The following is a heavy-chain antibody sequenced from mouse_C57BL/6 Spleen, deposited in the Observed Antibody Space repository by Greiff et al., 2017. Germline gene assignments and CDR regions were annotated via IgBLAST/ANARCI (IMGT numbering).Heavy chain of an antibody. J-gene: IGHJ1*03. CDR1: GYAFTNYL. CDR3: ARTFYYGSSYGYFDV. CDR2: INPGSGGT. Sequence: QVQLKESGAELVRPGTSVKVSCKASGYAFTNYLIEWVKQRPGQGLEWIGVINPGSGGTNYNEKFKGKATLTADKSSSTAYMQLSSLTSEDSAVYFWARTFYYGSSYGYFDVWGTGTTVTVSS. D-gene: IGHD1-1*01. V-gene: IGHV1-54*01.